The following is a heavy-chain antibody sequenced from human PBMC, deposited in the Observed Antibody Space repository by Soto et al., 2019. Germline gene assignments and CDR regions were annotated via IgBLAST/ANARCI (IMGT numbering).Heavy chain of an antibody. CDR3: AVHSGYDYGAFDY. J-gene: IGHJ4*02. D-gene: IGHD5-12*01. Sequence: EVQLVESGGGLVQPGGSLRLSCAASGFTVSSNYMSWVRQAPGKGLEWVSVIYSGGSTYYADSVKGRFTISRHNSKNTLYLQMNSLRAEDTAVYYCAVHSGYDYGAFDYWGQGTLVTVSS. CDR1: GFTVSSNY. V-gene: IGHV3-53*04. CDR2: IYSGGST.